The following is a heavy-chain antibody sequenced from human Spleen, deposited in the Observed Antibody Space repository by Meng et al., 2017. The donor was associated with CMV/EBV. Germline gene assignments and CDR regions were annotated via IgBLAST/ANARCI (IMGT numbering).Heavy chain of an antibody. CDR1: GFTFGDYA. J-gene: IGHJ6*02. D-gene: IGHD6-13*01. Sequence: GESLKISCTASGFTFGDYAMSWVRQAPGKGLEWVGFIRSKAYGGTTEYAASVKGRFTISRDDSKSIAYLQMNSLKTEDTAVYYCTRAGGGSSWYPGDYYYGMDVWGQGTTVPVSS. CDR3: TRAGGGSSWYPGDYYYGMDV. V-gene: IGHV3-49*04. CDR2: IRSKAYGGTT.